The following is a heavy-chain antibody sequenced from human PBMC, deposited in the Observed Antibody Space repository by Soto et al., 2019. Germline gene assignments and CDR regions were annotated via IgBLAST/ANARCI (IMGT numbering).Heavy chain of an antibody. Sequence: EVQLLESGGGLVQPGGSLRLSCAASGFTFSSYAMSWVRQAPGKGLEWVSAISGSGGSTYYADSVKGRFTISRDNSKNTRYRQTNSLRAEDTAVYYCAKDGDRVVLWFGEYHFDYWGQGTLVTVSS. J-gene: IGHJ4*02. D-gene: IGHD3-10*01. V-gene: IGHV3-23*01. CDR3: AKDGDRVVLWFGEYHFDY. CDR1: GFTFSSYA. CDR2: ISGSGGST.